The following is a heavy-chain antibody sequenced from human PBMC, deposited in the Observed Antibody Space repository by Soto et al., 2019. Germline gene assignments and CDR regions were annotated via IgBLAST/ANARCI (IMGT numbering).Heavy chain of an antibody. CDR3: ARDAAVGLFDY. CDR2: ISAYNGNT. D-gene: IGHD1-26*01. V-gene: IGHV1-18*01. Sequence: QVQLVQSGAEVKKPGASVKVSCKASGYTFTSYGISWVRQAPGQGLEWMGWISAYNGNTNYAQKIQGRVTMTTGTSTSTAYMELRSLSSDVTAVYYCARDAAVGLFDYWGQGTLVTVSS. J-gene: IGHJ4*02. CDR1: GYTFTSYG.